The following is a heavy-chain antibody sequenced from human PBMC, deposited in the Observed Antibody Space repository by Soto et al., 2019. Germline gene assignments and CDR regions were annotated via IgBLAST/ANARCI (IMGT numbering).Heavy chain of an antibody. D-gene: IGHD3-22*01. CDR3: ANGDTYYDSSGYLFDY. CDR2: ISGSGGST. J-gene: IGHJ4*02. V-gene: IGHV3-23*01. Sequence: TGGSLRLSCAASGFTFSSYAMSWVRQAPGKGLEWVSAISGSGGSTYYADSVKGRFTISRDNSKNTLYLQMNSLRAEDTAVYYCANGDTYYDSSGYLFDYWGQGTLVTVSS. CDR1: GFTFSSYA.